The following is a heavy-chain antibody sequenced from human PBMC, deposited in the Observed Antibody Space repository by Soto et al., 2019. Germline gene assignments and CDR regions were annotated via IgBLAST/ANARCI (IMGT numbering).Heavy chain of an antibody. CDR2: INHSGST. D-gene: IGHD2-15*01. Sequence: QVQLQQWGAGLLKPSETLSLTCAVYGGSFSGYYWSWIRQPPGKGLEWIGEINHSGSTNYNPSLKSRITLSVDTSTNQLSPTLSSMTAAATAVYSSARPAPRYRSGGSCYSGRDYRGPGTLVTVSS. V-gene: IGHV4-34*01. CDR3: ARPAPRYRSGGSCYSGRDY. CDR1: GGSFSGYY. J-gene: IGHJ4*02.